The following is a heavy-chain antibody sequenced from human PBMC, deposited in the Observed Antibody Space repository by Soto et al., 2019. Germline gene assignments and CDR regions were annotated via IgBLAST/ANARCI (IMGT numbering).Heavy chain of an antibody. CDR3: ARHLLKARDYVWGSYRPLFDY. J-gene: IGHJ4*02. D-gene: IGHD3-16*02. V-gene: IGHV4-39*01. CDR1: GGSISSSSYY. Sequence: QLQLQESGPGLVKPSETLSLTCTVSGGSISSSSYYWGWIRQPPGKGLEWIGSIYYSGSTYYNPSLKSRVTISVDTSKNQFSLKLSSVTAADTAVYYCARHLLKARDYVWGSYRPLFDYWGQGTLVTVSS. CDR2: IYYSGST.